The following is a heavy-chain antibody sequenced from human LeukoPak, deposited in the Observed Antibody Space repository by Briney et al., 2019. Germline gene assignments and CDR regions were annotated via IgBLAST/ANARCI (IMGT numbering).Heavy chain of an antibody. D-gene: IGHD3-22*01. Sequence: ASVKVSCKASGYTFTSYYMHWVRQAPGQGLEWMGIINPSGGSTSYAQKFQGRVTMTRDTSTSTVYMELGSLRSEDTAVYYCARDLGLYYDSSGYPVDYWGQGTLVTVSS. V-gene: IGHV1-46*01. CDR2: INPSGGST. J-gene: IGHJ4*02. CDR3: ARDLGLYYDSSGYPVDY. CDR1: GYTFTSYY.